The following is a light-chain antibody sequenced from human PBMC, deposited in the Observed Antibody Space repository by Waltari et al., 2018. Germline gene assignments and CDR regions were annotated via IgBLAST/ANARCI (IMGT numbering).Light chain of an antibody. Sequence: EIVLTQSPGTLSLSPGERATLSCRAIQSVSRTLAWYQQKPGQAPRLLIYDASSRATGIPDRFSGSGSGKDFSLTISRLEPEDFAVYYCQKYGTLPATFGQGTKVEIK. CDR2: DAS. CDR1: QSVSRT. CDR3: QKYGTLPAT. V-gene: IGKV3-20*01. J-gene: IGKJ1*01.